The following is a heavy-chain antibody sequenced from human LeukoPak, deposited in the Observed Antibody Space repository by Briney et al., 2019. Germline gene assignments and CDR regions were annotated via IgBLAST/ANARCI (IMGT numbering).Heavy chain of an antibody. D-gene: IGHD4-17*01. Sequence: GGSLRLSCAASGFTFSSYSMNWVRQAPGKGLEWVSSISSSSSYIYYAGSVKGRFTISRDNAKNSLYLQMNSLRAEDTAVFYCARPLTTVTTSAFDIWGQGTMVTVSS. CDR3: ARPLTTVTTSAFDI. CDR2: ISSSSSYI. J-gene: IGHJ3*02. V-gene: IGHV3-21*01. CDR1: GFTFSSYS.